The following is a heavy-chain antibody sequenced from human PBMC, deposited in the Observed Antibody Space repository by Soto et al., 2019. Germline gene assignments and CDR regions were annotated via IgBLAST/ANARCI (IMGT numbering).Heavy chain of an antibody. D-gene: IGHD3-22*01. J-gene: IGHJ6*02. CDR1: GFSLSNARMG. Sequence: QSGPTLVNPTETLTLTCTVSGFSLSNARMGVSWIRQPPGKALEWLAHIFSNDEKSYSTSLKSRLTISKDTSKSQVVLTMTNMDPVDTATYYCARLRTYYYDSSGHGALLGYYGMDVWGQGTTVTVSS. CDR3: ARLRTYYYDSSGHGALLGYYGMDV. V-gene: IGHV2-26*01. CDR2: IFSNDEK.